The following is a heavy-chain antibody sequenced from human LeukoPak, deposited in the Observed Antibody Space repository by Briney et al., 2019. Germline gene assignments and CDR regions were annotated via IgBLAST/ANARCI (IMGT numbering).Heavy chain of an antibody. CDR2: INPSGGST. CDR1: GYTFTSYY. V-gene: IGHV1-46*03. CDR3: ARDQGAVAQAWDAFDI. D-gene: IGHD6-19*01. J-gene: IGHJ3*02. Sequence: GASVKVSCKASGYTFTSYYMHWVRQAPGQGLEWMGIINPSGGSTSYAQKFQGRVTMTRDTSTSTVYMELSSLRSEDTAVYYCARDQGAVAQAWDAFDIWGQGTMVTVSS.